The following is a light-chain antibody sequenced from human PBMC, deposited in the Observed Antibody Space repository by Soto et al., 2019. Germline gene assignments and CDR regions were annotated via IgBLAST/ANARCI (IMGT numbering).Light chain of an antibody. Sequence: QSALTQPRSVSGSLGQSVTISCTGTSSDVGAYDFVSWYQQNPGKAPRLIIFDVIKRPSGVPDRFSGSKSGNTASLTISGLQSEDEADYHCSSYAGSNTYEVFGGGTKVAVL. V-gene: IGLV2-11*01. CDR2: DVI. CDR1: SSDVGAYDF. CDR3: SSYAGSNTYEV. J-gene: IGLJ3*02.